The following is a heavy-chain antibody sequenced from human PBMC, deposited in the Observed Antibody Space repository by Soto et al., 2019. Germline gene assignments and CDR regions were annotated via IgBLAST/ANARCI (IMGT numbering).Heavy chain of an antibody. Sequence: GGSLRLSCAASGFTFSTYDMHWVRQVPGKGLEWVSAIGSAHDPYYLGSVKGRFSISRENAKNSLYLQMNSLTTGDTAVYCCARAYLGRLPRRADYYYALDVWGQGTTVTVSS. D-gene: IGHD1-26*01. J-gene: IGHJ6*02. CDR1: GFTFSTYD. V-gene: IGHV3-13*05. CDR2: IGSAHDP. CDR3: ARAYLGRLPRRADYYYALDV.